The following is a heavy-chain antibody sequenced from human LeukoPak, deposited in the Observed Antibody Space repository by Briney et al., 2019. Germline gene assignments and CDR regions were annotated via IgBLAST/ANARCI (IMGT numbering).Heavy chain of an antibody. Sequence: GGFLRLSCVASGFIFRNYAMRWVRQAPGEGLEWVSGISDNGGGTYYADSVKGRFTISRDNSKNMLYLQMNSLRAEDTAVYYCAKESGALGVPLYDYWGQGILVTGSS. V-gene: IGHV3-23*01. CDR1: GFIFRNYA. CDR2: ISDNGGGT. J-gene: IGHJ4*02. CDR3: AKESGALGVPLYDY. D-gene: IGHD1-1*01.